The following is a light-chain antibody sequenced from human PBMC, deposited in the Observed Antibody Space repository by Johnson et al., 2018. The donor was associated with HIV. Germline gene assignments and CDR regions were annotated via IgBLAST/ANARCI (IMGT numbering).Light chain of an antibody. CDR2: ENN. Sequence: QSVLTQPPSVSAAPGQKVTISCSGSSSNIGNNYVSWYQQLPGTAPKLLIYENNKLPSGIPDRFSGSKSGTSATLGITGLQTGDAADYYCGTWDSSLSAGVFGTGTKVTVL. CDR3: GTWDSSLSAGV. J-gene: IGLJ1*01. V-gene: IGLV1-51*02. CDR1: SSNIGNNY.